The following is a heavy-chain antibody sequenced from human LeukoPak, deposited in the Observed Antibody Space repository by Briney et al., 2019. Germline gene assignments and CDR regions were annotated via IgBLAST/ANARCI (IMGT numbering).Heavy chain of an antibody. D-gene: IGHD1-26*01. J-gene: IGHJ6*03. V-gene: IGHV3-74*01. CDR2: INDDGSAT. Sequence: GGSLRLSCAASGFTFSNYWMHWVRQVPGKGLVWVSRINDDGSATFYADSVKGRFTISRDNAKNTLFLQINSLRAEDTAVYYCARDATYGGSYYYYYYYMDVWGKGTTVTISS. CDR1: GFTFSNYW. CDR3: ARDATYGGSYYYYYYYMDV.